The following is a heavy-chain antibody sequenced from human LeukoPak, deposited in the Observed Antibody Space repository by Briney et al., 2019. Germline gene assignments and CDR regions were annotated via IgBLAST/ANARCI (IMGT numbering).Heavy chain of an antibody. CDR1: GGSISSSYSY. CDR2: IYYSGST. V-gene: IGHV4-39*07. D-gene: IGHD3-22*01. J-gene: IGHJ3*02. Sequence: PSETLSLTCTVSGGSISSSYSYWGWIRQPPGKGLEWIGNIYYSGSTNYNPSLKSRVTISVDTSKNQFSLKLSSVTAADTAVYYCARERKTITMIEAFDIWGQGTMVTVSS. CDR3: ARERKTITMIEAFDI.